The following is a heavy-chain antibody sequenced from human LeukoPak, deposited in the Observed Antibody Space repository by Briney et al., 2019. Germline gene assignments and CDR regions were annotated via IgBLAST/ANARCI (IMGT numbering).Heavy chain of an antibody. J-gene: IGHJ4*02. CDR1: GGSFSGYY. V-gene: IGHV4-34*01. CDR3: ARVAFSYYDILTGYYKSLYYFDY. Sequence: SETLSLTCAVYGGSFSGYYWSWIRQPPGKGLEWIGEINHSGSTNYNPSLKSRVTISVDTSKNQFSLKLSSVTAADTAVYYCARVAFSYYDILTGYYKSLYYFDYWGQGTLVTVSS. CDR2: INHSGST. D-gene: IGHD3-9*01.